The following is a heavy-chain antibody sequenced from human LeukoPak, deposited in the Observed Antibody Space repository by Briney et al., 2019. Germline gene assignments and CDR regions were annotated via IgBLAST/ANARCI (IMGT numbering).Heavy chain of an antibody. V-gene: IGHV3-48*03. CDR1: GFTFSSYE. D-gene: IGHD3-9*01. Sequence: GGSLRLSCAASGFTFSSYEMNWVRQAPGKGLEWVSYISSSGSTIYYADSVKGRFTISRDNAKNSLYLQMNSLRAEDTAVYYCARELGDILTGYYNRFDYWGQGTLVTVSS. CDR3: ARELGDILTGYYNRFDY. CDR2: ISSSGSTI. J-gene: IGHJ4*02.